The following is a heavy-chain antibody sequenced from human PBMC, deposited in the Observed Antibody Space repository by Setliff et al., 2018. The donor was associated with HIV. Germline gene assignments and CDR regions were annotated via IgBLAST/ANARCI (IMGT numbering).Heavy chain of an antibody. J-gene: IGHJ4*02. CDR3: AKASRGEYYDNSGFFVTYFDN. CDR2: ISGSGSST. D-gene: IGHD3-22*01. Sequence: GGSLRLSCAASGFSFSSYSMSWVRQATGKGLEWVSGISGSGSSTYYADSVKGRSTISRDNSGDTLYLHMNNLRAEDTAVYYCAKASRGEYYDNSGFFVTYFDNWGQGKLVTVSS. CDR1: GFSFSSYS. V-gene: IGHV3-23*01.